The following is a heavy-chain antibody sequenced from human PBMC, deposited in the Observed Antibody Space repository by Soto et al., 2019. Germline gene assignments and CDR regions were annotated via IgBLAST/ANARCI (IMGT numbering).Heavy chain of an antibody. CDR2: IYYSGST. CDR3: ASRGRFLSWFVR. Sequence: SETLSLTCTVSGGSISSYYWSWIRQPPGKGLEWIGYIYYSGSTNYNPSLKSRVTISVDTSKNQFSLKLSSVTAADTAVYYCASRGRFLSWFVRWGQGTLVTVSS. J-gene: IGHJ5*02. V-gene: IGHV4-59*08. CDR1: GGSISSYY. D-gene: IGHD3-3*01.